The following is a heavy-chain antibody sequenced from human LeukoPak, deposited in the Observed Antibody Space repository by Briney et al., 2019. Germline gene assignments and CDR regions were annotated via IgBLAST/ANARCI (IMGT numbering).Heavy chain of an antibody. CDR1: RYTFTSYD. J-gene: IGHJ5*02. V-gene: IGHV1-8*01. CDR2: MNPNSGNT. D-gene: IGHD4-17*01. Sequence: ASVNVSCKASRYTFTSYDINWVRQATGQGLEWMGWMNPNSGNTGYAQKFQGRVTMTRNTSISTAYMELSSLRSEDTAVYYCARGPDYGDYSWFDPWGQGTLVTVSS. CDR3: ARGPDYGDYSWFDP.